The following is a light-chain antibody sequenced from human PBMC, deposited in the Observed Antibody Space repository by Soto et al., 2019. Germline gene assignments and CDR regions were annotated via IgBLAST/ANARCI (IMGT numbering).Light chain of an antibody. V-gene: IGKV3-15*01. Sequence: EIVMTQSPATLSVSPGERATLSCRASQSVRRNVAWYQKKPGQAPRLLIYEASTRATGIPARFSGSGSGTHLTPTISSLESEDFDVYYCHQYNDWPLTCGGGPRVEIK. CDR1: QSVRRN. J-gene: IGKJ4*02. CDR3: HQYNDWPLT. CDR2: EAS.